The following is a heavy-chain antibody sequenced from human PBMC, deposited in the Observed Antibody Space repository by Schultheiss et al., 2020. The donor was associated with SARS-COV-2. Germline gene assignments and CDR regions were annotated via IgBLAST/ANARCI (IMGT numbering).Heavy chain of an antibody. CDR3: ARGGAYCGGDCYSTSEAHWFDP. V-gene: IGHV4-4*07. D-gene: IGHD2-21*01. CDR2: IYTSGST. Sequence: SQTLSLTCTVSGGSISSYYWSWIRQPAGKGLEWIGRIYTSGSTNYNPSLKSRVTISVDTSKNQFSLKLSSVTAADTAVYYCARGGAYCGGDCYSTSEAHWFDPWGQGTLVTVSS. J-gene: IGHJ5*02. CDR1: GGSISSYY.